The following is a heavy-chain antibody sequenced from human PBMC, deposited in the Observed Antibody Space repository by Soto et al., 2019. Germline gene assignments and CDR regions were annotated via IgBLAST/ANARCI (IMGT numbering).Heavy chain of an antibody. D-gene: IGHD3-22*01. V-gene: IGHV4-59*01. J-gene: IGHJ4*02. CDR2: IYYSGST. CDR1: GGSISGYY. CDR3: ATSDYDSCFDY. Sequence: SETQSLTSTVSGGSISGYYWSWIRQPPGKGLEWIGDIYYSGSTNYNPSLKSRVTISVDTSKNQFSLQLSSVTAADTAVYYCATSDYDSCFDYWGQGTLVTVSS.